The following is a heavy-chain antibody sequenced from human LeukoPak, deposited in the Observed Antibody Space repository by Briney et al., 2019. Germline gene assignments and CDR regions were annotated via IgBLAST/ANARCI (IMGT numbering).Heavy chain of an antibody. V-gene: IGHV1-69*04. CDR1: GGTFSSYA. J-gene: IGHJ6*02. CDR2: IIPIFGIA. CDR3: ARVTLDGMDV. Sequence: SVKVSCKASGGTFSSYAISWVRQAPGQGREWMGRIIPIFGIANYAQKFQGRVTITADKSTSTAYMELSSLRSEDTAVYYCARVTLDGMDVWGQGTTVTVSS.